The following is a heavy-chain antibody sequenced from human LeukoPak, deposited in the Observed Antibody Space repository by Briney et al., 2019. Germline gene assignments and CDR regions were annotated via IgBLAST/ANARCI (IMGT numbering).Heavy chain of an antibody. V-gene: IGHV1-69*04. CDR3: ATLYDILNGHSNYFDY. D-gene: IGHD3-9*01. CDR1: GGTFSSYA. J-gene: IGHJ4*02. Sequence: SVKVSCKASGGTFSSYAISWVRQAPGQGLEWMGRIIPILGIANYAQKFQGRVTITADKSTSTAYMELSSLRSVDTAVYYCATLYDILNGHSNYFDYWGQGTLLTVSS. CDR2: IIPILGIA.